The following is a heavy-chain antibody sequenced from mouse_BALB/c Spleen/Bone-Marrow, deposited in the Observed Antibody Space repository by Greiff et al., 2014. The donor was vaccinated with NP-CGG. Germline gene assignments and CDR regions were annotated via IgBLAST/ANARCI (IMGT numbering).Heavy chain of an antibody. J-gene: IGHJ2*01. V-gene: IGHV1-80*01. Sequence: VQLQQSGAELVRPGSSVKISCKASGYAFSGYWMNWVKQRPGQGLEWIGQIYPGDGDTNYNGKFKGKATLTADKSSSTAYMQLSSQTSEDSAVYFCGRGRGWYFDYGGQGPPLTVSS. CDR3: GRGRGWYFDY. CDR2: IYPGDGDT. D-gene: IGHD2-3*01. CDR1: GYAFSGYW.